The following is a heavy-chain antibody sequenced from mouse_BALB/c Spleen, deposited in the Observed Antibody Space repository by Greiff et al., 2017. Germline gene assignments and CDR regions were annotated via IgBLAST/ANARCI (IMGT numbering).Heavy chain of an antibody. CDR2: ISSGGSYT. CDR3: ARQDRYDGYSD. V-gene: IGHV5-6*02. J-gene: IGHJ2*01. CDR1: GFTFSSYG. Sequence: DVKLVESGGDLVKPGGSLKLSCAASGFTFSSYGMSWVRQTPDKRLEWVATISSGGSYTYYPDSVKGRFTISRDNAKNTLYLQMSSLKSEDTAMYYCARQDRYDGYSDWGQGTTLTVSS. D-gene: IGHD2-3*01.